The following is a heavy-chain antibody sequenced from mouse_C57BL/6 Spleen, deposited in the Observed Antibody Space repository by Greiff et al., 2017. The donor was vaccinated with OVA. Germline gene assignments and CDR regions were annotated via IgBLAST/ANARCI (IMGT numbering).Heavy chain of an antibody. D-gene: IGHD2-2*01. Sequence: EVQLQQSGPELVKPGASVKISCKASGYTFTDYYMNWVKQSHGKSLEWIGDINPNNGGTSYNQKFKGKATLTVAKSSSTAYMELRCLTSEDSAVYDCARSSIWLRRMDYWGQGTSVTVSS. V-gene: IGHV1-26*01. CDR3: ARSSIWLRRMDY. CDR1: GYTFTDYY. J-gene: IGHJ4*01. CDR2: INPNNGGT.